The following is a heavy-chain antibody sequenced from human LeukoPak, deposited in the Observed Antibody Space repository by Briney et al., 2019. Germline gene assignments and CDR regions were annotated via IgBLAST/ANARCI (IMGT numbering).Heavy chain of an antibody. CDR1: GGSFSVYY. J-gene: IGHJ6*02. CDR3: ARFGGDIVVVPAAPSYYYYGMDV. D-gene: IGHD2-2*01. V-gene: IGHV4-34*01. CDR2: INHSGST. Sequence: SETLSLTCAVYGGSFSVYYWSWIRQPPGKGLEWIGEINHSGSTNYNPSLKSRVTISVDTSKNQFSLKLSSVTAADTAVYYCARFGGDIVVVPAAPSYYYYGMDVWGQGTTVTVSS.